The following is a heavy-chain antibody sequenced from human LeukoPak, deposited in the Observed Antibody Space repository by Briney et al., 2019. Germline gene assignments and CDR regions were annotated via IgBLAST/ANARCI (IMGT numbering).Heavy chain of an antibody. Sequence: ASVTVSCKASGYTFTRYDINWVRQATGQGLEWMGWMNPNSGNTGYAQEFQGRVTMTWNTSISTAYMELSSLRSEDTAVYYCARGVGNICGADCYFIDYWGQGTLVTVSS. CDR1: GYTFTRYD. V-gene: IGHV1-8*01. CDR2: MNPNSGNT. J-gene: IGHJ4*02. D-gene: IGHD2-21*02. CDR3: ARGVGNICGADCYFIDY.